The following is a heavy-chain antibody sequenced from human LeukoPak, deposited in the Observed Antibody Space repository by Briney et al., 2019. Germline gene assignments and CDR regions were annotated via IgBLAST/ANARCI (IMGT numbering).Heavy chain of an antibody. CDR3: ATGFYNMGYYVDY. CDR2: IIPIFGTA. V-gene: IGHV1-69*05. CDR1: GGTFSSYA. Sequence: SVKVSCKASGGTFSSYAISWVRQAPGQGLEWVGRIIPIFGTANYAQKFQGRVTITTDESTSTAYMELSSLRSEDTAVYYCATGFYNMGYYVDYWGQGTLVTVSS. J-gene: IGHJ4*02. D-gene: IGHD2/OR15-2a*01.